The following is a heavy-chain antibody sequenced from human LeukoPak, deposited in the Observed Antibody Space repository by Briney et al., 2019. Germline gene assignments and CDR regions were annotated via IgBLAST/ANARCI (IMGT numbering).Heavy chain of an antibody. D-gene: IGHD3-22*01. CDR2: INPNSGGT. CDR1: GYTFTSYG. Sequence: ASVKVSCKASGYTFTSYGISWVRQAPGQGLEWMGWINPNSGGTNYAQKFQGWVTMTRDTSISTAYMELSRLRSDDTAVYYCARGRRYYYDSSGRPHYGMDVWGQGTTVTVSS. CDR3: ARGRRYYYDSSGRPHYGMDV. J-gene: IGHJ6*02. V-gene: IGHV1-2*04.